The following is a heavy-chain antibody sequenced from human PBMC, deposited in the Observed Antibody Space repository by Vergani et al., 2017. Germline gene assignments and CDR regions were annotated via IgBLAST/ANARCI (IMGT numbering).Heavy chain of an antibody. Sequence: EVQLVESGGGLVQPGRSLRLSCAASGFTFDDYAMHWVRQAPGKGLEWVSGISWNSGSIGYADSVKGRFTISRDNAKNSLYLQMNSLRAEDTALYYCAREGGGIAVAGQDYWGQGTLVTVSS. CDR3: AREGGGIAVAGQDY. V-gene: IGHV3-9*01. CDR1: GFTFDDYA. CDR2: ISWNSGSI. D-gene: IGHD6-19*01. J-gene: IGHJ4*02.